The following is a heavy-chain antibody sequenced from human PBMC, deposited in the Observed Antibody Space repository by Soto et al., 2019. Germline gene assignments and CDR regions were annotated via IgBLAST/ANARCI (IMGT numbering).Heavy chain of an antibody. D-gene: IGHD6-19*01. Sequence: EVQLVESGGGLVQPGGSLRLSCGASGFIFSDHYMDWVRQAPGKGLEWVGRNRNKANSYTSEYAASVKGRFTISRDDSTHSLDLQMNSLKTEDTAVYYCARGQYSTGGTADYWGQGSLVTVSS. CDR1: GFIFSDHY. CDR3: ARGQYSTGGTADY. J-gene: IGHJ4*02. CDR2: NRNKANSYTS. V-gene: IGHV3-72*01.